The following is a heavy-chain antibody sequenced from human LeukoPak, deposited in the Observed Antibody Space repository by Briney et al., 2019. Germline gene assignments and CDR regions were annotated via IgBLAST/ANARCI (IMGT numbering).Heavy chain of an antibody. CDR3: ARELEQWLVLSY. CDR2: ISSSSSYT. V-gene: IGHV3-11*06. Sequence: PGGSLRLSCAASGFTFSDYYMSWIRQAPGKGLEWVSYISSSSSYTNYADSVKGRFTISRDNSKNTLYLQMNSLRAEDTAVYYCARELEQWLVLSYWGQGTLVTVSS. D-gene: IGHD6-19*01. CDR1: GFTFSDYY. J-gene: IGHJ4*02.